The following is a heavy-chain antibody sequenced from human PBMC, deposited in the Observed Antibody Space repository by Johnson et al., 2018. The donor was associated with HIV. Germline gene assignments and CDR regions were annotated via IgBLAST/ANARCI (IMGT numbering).Heavy chain of an antibody. CDR3: ARGGVGDVFDI. V-gene: IGHV3-53*01. Sequence: VQLVESGGGLIQPGGSLRFSCAGSGFTVSRSYMSWVRQAPGKGLEWVSVIYSGGSTYYADSVKGRCTISRDNSKNTLHLQMKSLRAEDTAVYYCARGGVGDVFDIWGQGTMVTVSS. CDR2: IYSGGST. CDR1: GFTVSRSY. D-gene: IGHD1-26*01. J-gene: IGHJ3*02.